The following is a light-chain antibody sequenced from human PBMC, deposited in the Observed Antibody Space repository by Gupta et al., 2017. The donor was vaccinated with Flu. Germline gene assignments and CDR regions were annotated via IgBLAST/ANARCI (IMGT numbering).Light chain of an antibody. CDR2: KGS. Sequence: QPVVTQEPSFSLSPGGPVTLTCGLTSGSVSTTYFPTWFQQTPGQAPRPIIYKGSNRSSGVPDRFSGSILGNKAALTIAGAQTDDEADYYCVLFMSSGYWVFGGGTKLTVL. CDR3: VLFMSSGYWV. CDR1: SGSVSTTYF. V-gene: IGLV8-61*01. J-gene: IGLJ3*02.